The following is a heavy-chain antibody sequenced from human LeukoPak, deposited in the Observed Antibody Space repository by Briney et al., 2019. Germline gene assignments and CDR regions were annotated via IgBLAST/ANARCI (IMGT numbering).Heavy chain of an antibody. CDR2: IIPIFGTA. J-gene: IGHJ5*02. Sequence: SVKVSCKASGGTFSSYAISWVRQAPGQGLEWMGGIIPIFGTANYAQKFQGRVTITTDESTSTAYMELSSLRSEDTAVYYCVREGEDYGDYWFDPWGQGTLVTVSS. CDR1: GGTFSSYA. D-gene: IGHD4-17*01. CDR3: VREGEDYGDYWFDP. V-gene: IGHV1-69*05.